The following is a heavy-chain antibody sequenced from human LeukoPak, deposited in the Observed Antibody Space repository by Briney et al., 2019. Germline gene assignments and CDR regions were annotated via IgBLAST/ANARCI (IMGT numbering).Heavy chain of an antibody. CDR3: ARQTGSGLFILP. V-gene: IGHV4-39*01. CDR1: GGSLSSSSYY. J-gene: IGHJ4*02. Sequence: SETLSLTCTVSGGSLSSSSYYWGWIRQPPGKGLEWIGSIYYSGNTYYNASLKSQVSISIDTSKNQFSLRLTPVTAADTAVYYCARQTGSGLFILPGGQGTLVTVSS. CDR2: IYYSGNT. D-gene: IGHD3/OR15-3a*01.